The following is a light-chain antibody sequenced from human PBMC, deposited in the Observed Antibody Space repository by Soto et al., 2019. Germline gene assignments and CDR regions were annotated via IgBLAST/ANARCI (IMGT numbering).Light chain of an antibody. CDR1: QSVCSRC. CDR2: GAS. V-gene: IGKV3-20*01. J-gene: IGKJ1*01. Sequence: ETVLTQSPGTLSLSPGERVTLSCRASQSVCSRCFAWYQQKPGQSPRLIIYGASTRATGIPDRFSGSGSGTDFTLTISRLEPEDFAVYYCQHYGTTPWTFGQGTKVGIK. CDR3: QHYGTTPWT.